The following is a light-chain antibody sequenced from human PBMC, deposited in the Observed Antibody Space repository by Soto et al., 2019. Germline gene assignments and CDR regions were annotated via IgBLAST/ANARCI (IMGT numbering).Light chain of an antibody. Sequence: QSVLTQPASVSGSPGESITISCTGTRSDVGSHNLVSWYQQDPGKAPKLMIYDVSKRPSGVSNRFSGPKSGSTASLTISGLQADDEADYYCCSYAGSSTVVFGGGTKVTVL. CDR2: DVS. V-gene: IGLV2-23*02. J-gene: IGLJ2*01. CDR1: RSDVGSHNL. CDR3: CSYAGSSTVV.